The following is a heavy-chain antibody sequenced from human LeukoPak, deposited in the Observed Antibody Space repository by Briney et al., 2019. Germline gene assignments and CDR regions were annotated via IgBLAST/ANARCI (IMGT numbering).Heavy chain of an antibody. CDR3: AKQSLYDSSGHFHY. D-gene: IGHD3-22*01. Sequence: PGGSLRLSCAASGFTFSDYYMSWIRQAPGKGLEWVSYISSSVSYTNYADSVKGRFTISRDNSKNTLFLRMNSLRAEDTAVYFCAKQSLYDSSGHFHYWGQGTLVTVSS. CDR1: GFTFSDYY. J-gene: IGHJ4*02. CDR2: ISSSVSYT. V-gene: IGHV3-11*03.